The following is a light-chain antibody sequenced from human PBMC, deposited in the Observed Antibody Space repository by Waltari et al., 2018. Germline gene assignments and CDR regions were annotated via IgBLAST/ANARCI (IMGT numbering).Light chain of an antibody. CDR1: SSNVGGYIY. V-gene: IGLV2-14*01. J-gene: IGLJ1*01. CDR3: SSYTSSSTYV. Sequence: QSALTQPASLSGSPGQSITLSCTGTSSNVGGYIYVYCYQQHPGKAPKLMIYDVSKRPSGVSNRFSGSKSGNTASLTISGLQAEDEADYYCSSYTSSSTYVFGTGTKVTVL. CDR2: DVS.